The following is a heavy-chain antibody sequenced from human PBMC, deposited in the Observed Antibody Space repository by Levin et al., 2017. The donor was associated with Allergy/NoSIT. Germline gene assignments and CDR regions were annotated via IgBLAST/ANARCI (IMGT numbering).Heavy chain of an antibody. CDR2: ISYDGSNK. CDR3: AKAGNHYDILTGHQIYYFDY. CDR1: GFTFSSYG. Sequence: SCAASGFTFSSYGMHWVRQAPGKGLEWVAVISYDGSNKYYADSVKGRFTISRDNSKNTLYLQMNSLRAEDTAVYYCAKAGNHYDILTGHQIYYFDYWGQGTLVTVSS. J-gene: IGHJ4*02. D-gene: IGHD3-9*01. V-gene: IGHV3-30*18.